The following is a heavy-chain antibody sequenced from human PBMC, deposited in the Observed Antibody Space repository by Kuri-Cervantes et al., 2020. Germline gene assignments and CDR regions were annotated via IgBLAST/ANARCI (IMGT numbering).Heavy chain of an antibody. D-gene: IGHD6-13*01. CDR3: ARDFEVSSSWYSNYHYYGMDV. V-gene: IGHV1-2*02. J-gene: IGHJ6*02. CDR1: GYTFTGYY. CDR2: INPNSGGT. Sequence: ASVKVSRKASGYTFTGYYMHWVRQAPGQGLEWMGWINPNSGGTNYAQKFQGRVTMTRDTSISTAYMELSRLRPDDTAVYYCARDFEVSSSWYSNYHYYGMDVWGQGTTVTVSS.